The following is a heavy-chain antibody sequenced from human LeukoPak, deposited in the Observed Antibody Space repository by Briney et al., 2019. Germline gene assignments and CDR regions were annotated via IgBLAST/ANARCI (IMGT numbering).Heavy chain of an antibody. V-gene: IGHV1-18*01. CDR2: ISAYNGNT. D-gene: IGHD5-12*01. Sequence: ASVRVSCKASGYTFTSYGISWVRQAPGQGLEWMGWISAYNGNTNYAQKLQGRVTMTTDTSTSTAYMELRSLRSDDTAVYYCARERYSGYDAEFDYWGQGTLVTVSS. CDR1: GYTFTSYG. CDR3: ARERYSGYDAEFDY. J-gene: IGHJ4*02.